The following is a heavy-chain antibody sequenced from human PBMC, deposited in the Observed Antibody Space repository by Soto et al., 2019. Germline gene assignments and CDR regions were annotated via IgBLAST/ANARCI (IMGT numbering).Heavy chain of an antibody. CDR3: ARTYYDFWSGSHYWYFEL. V-gene: IGHV4-34*01. CDR2: INHSGST. CDR1: GGSFSGYY. D-gene: IGHD3-3*01. Sequence: SETLSLTCAVYGGSFSGYYWSWIRQPPGKGLEWIGEINHSGSTNYNPSLKSRVTISVDTSKNQFSLKLSSVTAADTAVYYCARTYYDFWSGSHYWYFELWGRGTLVTVSS. J-gene: IGHJ2*01.